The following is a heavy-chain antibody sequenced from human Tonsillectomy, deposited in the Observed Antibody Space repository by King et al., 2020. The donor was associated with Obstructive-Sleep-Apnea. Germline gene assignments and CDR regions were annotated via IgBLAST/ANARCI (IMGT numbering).Heavy chain of an antibody. J-gene: IGHJ4*02. CDR1: GGSISSSSYY. CDR3: ARGARSRGLTPLYYFDY. Sequence: QLQESGPGLVKPSETLSLTCTVSGGSISSSSYYWGWIRQPPGKGLGWFGSIYYSGSTYYNPSLKSRVTISVDTSKNKFSRKLSHVTAADTAVYYCARGARSRGLTPLYYFDYRGQGTLVTGSS. D-gene: IGHD3-10*01. CDR2: IYYSGST. V-gene: IGHV4-39*07.